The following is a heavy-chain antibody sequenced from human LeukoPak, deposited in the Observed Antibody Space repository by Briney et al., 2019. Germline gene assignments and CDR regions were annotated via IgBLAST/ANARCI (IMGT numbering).Heavy chain of an antibody. CDR3: ARVPSWKGYMDV. D-gene: IGHD1-1*01. CDR2: IKQDGSEK. CDR1: RFTFSNYW. J-gene: IGHJ6*03. V-gene: IGHV3-7*03. Sequence: GGSLRLSCAASRFTFSNYWMSWVRQAPGKGLEWVANIKQDGSEKYYVDSVKGRFTISRDNAKNTLYLQMNSLRAEDTAVYYCARVPSWKGYMDVWGKGTTVTVSS.